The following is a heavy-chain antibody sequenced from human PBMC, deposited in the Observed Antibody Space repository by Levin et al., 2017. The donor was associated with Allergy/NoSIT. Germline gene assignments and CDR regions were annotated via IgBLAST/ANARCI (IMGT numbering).Heavy chain of an antibody. J-gene: IGHJ4*02. Sequence: KVSCKASGYTFTNYWIGWVRQLPGKGLEWMGIIGPTNSDTRYSPSFEGQVTISADKSISTAYLQWSSLKASDIAMYYCVRLESRAYYYVFYWGQGTLVTVSS. CDR3: VRLESRAYYYVFY. CDR1: GYTFTNYW. V-gene: IGHV5-51*01. D-gene: IGHD3-22*01. CDR2: IGPTNSDT.